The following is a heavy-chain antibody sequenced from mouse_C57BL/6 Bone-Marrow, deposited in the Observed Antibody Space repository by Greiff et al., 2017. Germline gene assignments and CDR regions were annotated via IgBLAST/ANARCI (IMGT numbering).Heavy chain of an antibody. CDR1: GFNIKDDY. D-gene: IGHD1-1*01. V-gene: IGHV14-4*01. Sequence: EVKLEESGAELVRPGASVKLSCTASGFNIKDDYMHWVKQRPEQGLEWIGWIDPENGDTEYASKFQGKATITADTSSNTAYLQLSSLTSEDTAVYYCTPTYGSSFYWGQGTTLTVSS. CDR3: TPTYGSSFY. CDR2: IDPENGDT. J-gene: IGHJ2*01.